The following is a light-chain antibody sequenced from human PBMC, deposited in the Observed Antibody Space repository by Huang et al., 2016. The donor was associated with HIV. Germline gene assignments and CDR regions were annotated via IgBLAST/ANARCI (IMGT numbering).Light chain of an antibody. V-gene: IGKV1-27*01. CDR1: QGIANY. Sequence: DIQMTQSPTSLSASVGDRVTITCRASQGIANYLAWYQQKPGKVPQLLIYASSTLQSGGPSRFSGSGSVTDFPLTISRLQPEDVATYYCQGYNSAPFTFGPGTKVDLK. CDR2: ASS. CDR3: QGYNSAPFT. J-gene: IGKJ3*01.